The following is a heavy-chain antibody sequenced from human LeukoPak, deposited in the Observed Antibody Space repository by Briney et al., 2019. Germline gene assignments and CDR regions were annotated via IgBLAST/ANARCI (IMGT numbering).Heavy chain of an antibody. J-gene: IGHJ4*02. CDR2: IKQDGSQE. CDR1: GFTFSDYH. D-gene: IGHD3-3*01. V-gene: IGHV3-7*01. CDR3: ARGVPYDSWSGPHYSDY. Sequence: GGSLRLSCAASGFTFSDYHMSWIRQAPGKGLEWVAHIKQDGSQEYYVDSVKGRFTISRDSAKNSLYLQMNSLRAEDTAVYYCARGVPYDSWSGPHYSDYWGQGTLVTVSS.